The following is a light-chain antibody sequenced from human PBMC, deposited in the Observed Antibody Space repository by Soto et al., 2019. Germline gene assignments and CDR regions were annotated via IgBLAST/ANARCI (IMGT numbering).Light chain of an antibody. CDR3: QQYNNWPPTT. CDR1: QSVSTN. CDR2: LAS. Sequence: EIVMTQSPATLSVSPGERATLSCRASQSVSTNLAWYQQNPGQAPRLLIYLASTRAPGIPARFSGSGSGTEFTLTISGLQSEDFAVYYCQQYNNWPPTTFGQGTRLEIK. V-gene: IGKV3-15*01. J-gene: IGKJ5*01.